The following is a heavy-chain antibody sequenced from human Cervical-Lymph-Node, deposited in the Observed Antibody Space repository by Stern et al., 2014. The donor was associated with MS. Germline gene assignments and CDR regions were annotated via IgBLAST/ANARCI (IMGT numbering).Heavy chain of an antibody. J-gene: IGHJ4*02. V-gene: IGHV2-26*01. Sequence: QVTLRESGHVLVKPTETLTLTCTVSGFSLSNARMGVSWIRQPPGKALEWLXPHFSNDEKSYSKSLKSRLTISKDTSKSQVVLTMTNMDPVDTATYYGARSRITIFGVVITYFDYWGQGTLVTVSS. CDR1: GFSLSNARMG. CDR3: ARSRITIFGVVITYFDY. CDR2: HFSNDEK. D-gene: IGHD3-3*01.